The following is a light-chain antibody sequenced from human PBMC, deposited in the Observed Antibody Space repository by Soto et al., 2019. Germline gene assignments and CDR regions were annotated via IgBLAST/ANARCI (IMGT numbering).Light chain of an antibody. V-gene: IGLV2-23*01. J-gene: IGLJ3*02. CDR2: EGS. Sequence: QSALTQPASVSGSPGQSITISCSGTSTDVGRFDLVSWYQQHPGKAPKLMIFEGSKRASGVSNRFSGSTSGNTASLTISGVQAEDGSDYFCCSYVACSTLVFGGGTKLTVL. CDR3: CSYVACSTLV. CDR1: STDVGRFDL.